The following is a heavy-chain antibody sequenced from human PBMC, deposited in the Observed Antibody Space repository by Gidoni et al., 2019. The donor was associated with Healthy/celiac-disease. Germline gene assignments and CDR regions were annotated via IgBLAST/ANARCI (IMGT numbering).Heavy chain of an antibody. CDR2: IKQDGSEK. CDR1: GFPFRPYC. V-gene: IGHV3-7*01. CDR3: ARVDGYYDFWSGSGRNFDY. D-gene: IGHD3-3*01. J-gene: IGHJ4*02. Sequence: EVKLLAPGEGLSNLGGPLGLFSAAPGFPFRPYCLSWVRQAPGKGLEWVANIKQDGSEKYYVDSVKGRFTISRDNAKNSLYLQMNSLRAEDTAVYYCARVDGYYDFWSGSGRNFDYWGQGTLVTVSS.